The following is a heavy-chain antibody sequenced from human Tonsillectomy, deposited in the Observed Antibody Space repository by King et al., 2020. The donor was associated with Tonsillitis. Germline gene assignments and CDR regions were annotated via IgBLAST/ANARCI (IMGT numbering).Heavy chain of an antibody. CDR1: GFSFTGYY. J-gene: IGHJ6*02. Sequence: VQLVESGAEVKKLGASVKVSCRASGFSFTGYYVHWVRQAPGQGLEWMGWIIPDSGGTNYALRFQGRVTMTRDTSINTAYMELSRLTSDDTAVYFCAGVPAYYYGMDVWGQGTTVTVSS. CDR2: IIPDSGGT. V-gene: IGHV1-2*02. CDR3: AGVPAYYYGMDV.